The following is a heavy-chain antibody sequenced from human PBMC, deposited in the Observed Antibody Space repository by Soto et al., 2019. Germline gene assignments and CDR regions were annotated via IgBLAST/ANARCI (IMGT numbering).Heavy chain of an antibody. D-gene: IGHD3-22*01. CDR3: ARDEVYENAFDI. J-gene: IGHJ3*02. CDR2: IYHSGST. CDR1: GGSISSGGYS. V-gene: IGHV4-30-2*01. Sequence: SETLSLTCAVSGGSISSGGYSWSWIRQPPGKGLEWIGYIYHSGSTYYNPSLKSRVTISVDRSKNQFSLKLSSVTAADTAVYYCARDEVYENAFDIWGQGTMVTVSS.